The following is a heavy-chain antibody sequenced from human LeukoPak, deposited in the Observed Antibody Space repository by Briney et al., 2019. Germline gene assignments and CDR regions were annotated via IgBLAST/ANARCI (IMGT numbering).Heavy chain of an antibody. CDR1: GYSFSSFD. CDR3: ARVIRYYYGMDV. Sequence: ASVKVSCKASGYSFSSFDINWVRQATGQGLEWMGWMNPNSGNTGYAQKFQGRVTMTRNTSITTAYMELSSQTSEDTAVYYCARVIRYYYGMDVWGQGTTVTVSS. V-gene: IGHV1-8*01. J-gene: IGHJ6*02. CDR2: MNPNSGNT.